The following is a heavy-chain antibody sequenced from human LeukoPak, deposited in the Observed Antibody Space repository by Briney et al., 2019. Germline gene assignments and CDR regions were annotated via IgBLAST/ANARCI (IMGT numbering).Heavy chain of an antibody. D-gene: IGHD1-1*01. CDR1: GFTFSDHY. Sequence: GGSLRLSCAASGFTFSDHYMDWARQAPGKGLEWVVRIRNKANSYTTEYAASVKGRFTISRDDSKNSLYLQMNSLRTEDTAVYYCARSSANWPFDYWGQGTLVTVSS. CDR2: IRNKANSYTT. V-gene: IGHV3-72*01. CDR3: ARSSANWPFDY. J-gene: IGHJ4*02.